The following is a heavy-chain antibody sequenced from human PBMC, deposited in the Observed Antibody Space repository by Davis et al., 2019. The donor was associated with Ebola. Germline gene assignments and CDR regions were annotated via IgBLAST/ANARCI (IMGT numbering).Heavy chain of an antibody. D-gene: IGHD2-8*01. Sequence: GESLKISCAASGFTFSSYGMHWVRQAPGKGLEGVAVISFDGSNKDYADSVKGRFTISRDNSKNTLYLQMDSLSAEDTAVFYCAEGGTKNFLGANWGPGTLVTVSS. CDR3: AEGGTKNFLGAN. CDR2: ISFDGSNK. J-gene: IGHJ4*02. CDR1: GFTFSSYG. V-gene: IGHV3-30-3*02.